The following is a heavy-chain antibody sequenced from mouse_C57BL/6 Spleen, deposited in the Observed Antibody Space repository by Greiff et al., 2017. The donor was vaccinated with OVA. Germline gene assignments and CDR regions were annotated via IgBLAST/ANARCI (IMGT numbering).Heavy chain of an antibody. CDR1: GYTFTDYY. V-gene: IGHV1-26*01. Sequence: VQLQQSGPELVKPGASVKISCKASGYTFTDYYMNWVKQSHGKGLEWIGDINPNNGGTSYNQKFKGKATLTVDKSSSTAYMELRSLTSEDSAVYYCALYYGNYVSFDYWGQGTTRTVSS. CDR2: INPNNGGT. J-gene: IGHJ2*01. CDR3: ALYYGNYVSFDY. D-gene: IGHD2-1*01.